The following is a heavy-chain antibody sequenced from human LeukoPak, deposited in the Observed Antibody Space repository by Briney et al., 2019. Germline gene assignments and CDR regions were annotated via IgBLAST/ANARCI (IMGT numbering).Heavy chain of an antibody. V-gene: IGHV1-69*05. CDR3: ARDRVRVSWFDP. Sequence: SVKVSCKASGGTFSSYAISWVRQAPGQGLEWMGRTIPIFGTANYAQKFQGRVTITTDESTSTAYMELSSLRSEDTAVYYCARDRVRVSWFDPWGQGTLVTVSS. J-gene: IGHJ5*02. CDR2: TIPIFGTA. D-gene: IGHD3-22*01. CDR1: GGTFSSYA.